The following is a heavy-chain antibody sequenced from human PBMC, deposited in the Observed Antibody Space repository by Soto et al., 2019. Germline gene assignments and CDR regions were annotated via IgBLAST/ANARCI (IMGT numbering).Heavy chain of an antibody. D-gene: IGHD3-16*01. J-gene: IGHJ4*02. CDR1: GGSISSYY. CDR3: ARELGRTYYLDY. V-gene: IGHV4-59*01. Sequence: QVQLQESGPGLVKPSETLSLTCTVSGGSISSYYWSWIRQPPGKGLEWIGYIYYSGSTNYNPSLKSRVTISVDTSKNQFSLKLSSVTAADTAVYYRARELGRTYYLDYWGQGTLVTVSS. CDR2: IYYSGST.